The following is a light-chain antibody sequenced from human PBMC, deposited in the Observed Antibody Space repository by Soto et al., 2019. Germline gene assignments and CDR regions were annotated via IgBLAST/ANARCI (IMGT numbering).Light chain of an antibody. Sequence: ELVLTQSPGTLSLSPGDRATLSCRASQSVPSKYLAWYQQNPGQAPRLLIYGASNRATGIPDKFSGSGSGTDFTLTISRLEPEDFAVYYCQQYGTSPRTFGQGTKVDIK. V-gene: IGKV3-20*01. CDR2: GAS. CDR1: QSVPSKY. J-gene: IGKJ1*01. CDR3: QQYGTSPRT.